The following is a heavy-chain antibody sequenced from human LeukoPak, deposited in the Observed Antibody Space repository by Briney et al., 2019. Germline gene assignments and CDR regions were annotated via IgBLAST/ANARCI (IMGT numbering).Heavy chain of an antibody. CDR1: GFSFSNFW. CDR3: ARDSSGYFGY. J-gene: IGHJ4*02. V-gene: IGHV3-7*01. CDR2: IRPDGSGT. D-gene: IGHD3-22*01. Sequence: GGSLRLSCAASGFSFSNFWMRWVRQAPGKGLEWVANIRPDGSGTDYVDSVKGRFSISRDNAKNSLYLQMNSLRAGDTAVYYCARDSSGYFGYWGQGALVTVSS.